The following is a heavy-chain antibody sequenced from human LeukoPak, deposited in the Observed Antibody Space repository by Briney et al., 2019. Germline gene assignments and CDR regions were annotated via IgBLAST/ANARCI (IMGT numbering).Heavy chain of an antibody. J-gene: IGHJ4*02. CDR2: ISGSSGST. D-gene: IGHD2-2*01. V-gene: IGHV3-23*01. CDR1: GFTFSSSA. CDR3: AKDLDCSSTNCYPDY. Sequence: PGGSLRLSCAASGFTFSSSAMSWVRQAPGKGLEWVSAISGSSGSTYYADSVKGRFTISRDNSKNTLCLQMNSLRAEDTAVYYCAKDLDCSSTNCYPDYWGQGTLVTVSS.